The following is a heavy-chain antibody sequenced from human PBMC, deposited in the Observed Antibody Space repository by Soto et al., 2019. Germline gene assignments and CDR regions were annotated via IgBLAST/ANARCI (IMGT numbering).Heavy chain of an antibody. CDR3: ARSAYYYDSSGYYWTGYFDY. D-gene: IGHD3-22*01. V-gene: IGHV4-59*01. Sequence: SETLSLTCTVSGGSLSSYYWSWIRQPPGKGLEWIGYIYYSGSTNYNPSLKSRVTISVDTSKNQFSLKLSSVTAADTAVYYCARSAYYYDSSGYYWTGYFDYWGQGTLVTVSS. J-gene: IGHJ4*02. CDR2: IYYSGST. CDR1: GGSLSSYY.